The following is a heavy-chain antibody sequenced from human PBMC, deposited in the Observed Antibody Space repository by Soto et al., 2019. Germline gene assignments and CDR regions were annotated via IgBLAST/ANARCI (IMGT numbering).Heavy chain of an antibody. CDR1: GYSISSGYY. Sequence: SETLSLTCTVSGYSISSGYYWGWIRQPPGKGLEWIGSIYHSGSTYYNPSLKSRVTISVDTSKNQFSLKLSSVTAADTAVYYCARDSSRTFNWFDPWGQGTLVTVSS. CDR3: ARDSSRTFNWFDP. V-gene: IGHV4-38-2*02. CDR2: IYHSGST. J-gene: IGHJ5*02. D-gene: IGHD6-13*01.